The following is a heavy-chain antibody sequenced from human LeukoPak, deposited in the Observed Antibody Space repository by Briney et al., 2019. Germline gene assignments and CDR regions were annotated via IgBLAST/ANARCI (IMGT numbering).Heavy chain of an antibody. J-gene: IGHJ4*02. CDR1: GFTVSDYA. V-gene: IGHV3-23*01. Sequence: AGGSLRLSCAGSGFTVSDYAVNWVRQAPGKGLDWVSAISGSGNSTYYADSVKGRFTISRDNSKNTLYLQMNSLRAEDTAVYYCAKGNFDWSYFHYWGQGTLVTVSS. CDR3: AKGNFDWSYFHY. CDR2: ISGSGNST. D-gene: IGHD3-9*01.